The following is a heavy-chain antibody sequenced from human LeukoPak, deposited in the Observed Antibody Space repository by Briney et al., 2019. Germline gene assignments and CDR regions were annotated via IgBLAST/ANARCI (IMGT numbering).Heavy chain of an antibody. CDR1: GLTFSSYW. J-gene: IGHJ4*02. V-gene: IGHV3-7*01. CDR3: ARLHSGFDY. CDR2: IKQDGSEK. D-gene: IGHD1-26*01. Sequence: SGGSLRLSCVAPGLTFSSYWMSWVRQAPGKGLEWVANIKQDGSEKYYVDSVKGRFTISRDNAKNSLYLQMSSLRAEDTAVYYCARLHSGFDYWGQGTLVTVSS.